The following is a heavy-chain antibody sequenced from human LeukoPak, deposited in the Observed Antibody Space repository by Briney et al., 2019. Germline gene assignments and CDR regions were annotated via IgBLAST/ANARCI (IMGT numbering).Heavy chain of an antibody. CDR1: GFTFSTYG. D-gene: IGHD6-19*01. J-gene: IGHJ4*02. CDR2: IRYDGSNK. V-gene: IGHV3-30*02. CDR3: AKAGTQQWLLFVGVY. Sequence: RGSLRLSCAASGFTFSTYGMLWVRQAPGQGPEWVALIRYDGSNKYYADSVKGRFTISRDNSKNTLYLQMNSLRVEDTAMYYCAKAGTQQWLLFVGVYWGQGALVTVSS.